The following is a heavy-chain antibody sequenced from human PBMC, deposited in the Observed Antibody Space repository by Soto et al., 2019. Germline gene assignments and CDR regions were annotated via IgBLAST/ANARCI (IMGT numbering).Heavy chain of an antibody. J-gene: IGHJ6*02. CDR2: ISYDGSNK. V-gene: IGHV3-30*18. Sequence: GGSLRLSCAASGFTFSSYGMHWVRQAPGKGLEWVAVISYDGSNKYYADSVKGRFTISRDNSKNTLYLQMNSLRAEDTAVYYCAKVNTRIVPAADYYYYYGMDVWGQGTTVTVPS. D-gene: IGHD2-2*01. CDR1: GFTFSSYG. CDR3: AKVNTRIVPAADYYYYYGMDV.